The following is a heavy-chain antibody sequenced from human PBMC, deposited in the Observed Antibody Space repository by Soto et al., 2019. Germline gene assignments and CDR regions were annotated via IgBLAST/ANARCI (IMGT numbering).Heavy chain of an antibody. D-gene: IGHD2-2*01. V-gene: IGHV4-34*01. CDR3: ARGSCSSTSCYEDY. CDR2: INHSGST. J-gene: IGHJ4*02. CDR1: GGSFSGYY. Sequence: QVQLQQWGAGLLKPSETLSLTCAVYGGSFSGYYWSWIRQPPGKGLEWIGEINHSGSTNYNPSLKSRVTISVDTSKNQFSLRLSSVTTADTAVYYCARGSCSSTSCYEDYWGQGTLVTVSS.